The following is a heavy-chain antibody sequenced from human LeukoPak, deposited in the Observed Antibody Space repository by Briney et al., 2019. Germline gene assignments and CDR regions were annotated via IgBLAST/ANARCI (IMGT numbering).Heavy chain of an antibody. V-gene: IGHV1-69*13. CDR1: GGTFSSYA. D-gene: IGHD3-9*01. Sequence: GASVKVSCKASGGTFSSYAISWVRRAPGQGLEWMGGIIPIFGTANYAQKFQGRVTITADESTSTAYMELSSLRSEDTAVYYCWGATLAGYSNYFDSWGQGTLVTVSS. CDR3: WGATLAGYSNYFDS. J-gene: IGHJ4*02. CDR2: IIPIFGTA.